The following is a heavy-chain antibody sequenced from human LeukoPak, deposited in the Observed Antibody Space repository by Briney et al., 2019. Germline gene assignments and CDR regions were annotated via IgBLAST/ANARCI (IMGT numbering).Heavy chain of an antibody. CDR1: GGSISSGGYS. CDR3: ARLRFLEWLPGWFDP. V-gene: IGHV4-30-4*07. D-gene: IGHD3-3*01. CDR2: IYYSGST. J-gene: IGHJ5*02. Sequence: SETLSLTCAVSGGSISSGGYSWSWIRQPPGKGLEWIGYIYYSGSTYYNLSLKSRVSISVDTSKNQFSLKLSSVTPADTAVYYCARLRFLEWLPGWFDPWGQGTLVTVSS.